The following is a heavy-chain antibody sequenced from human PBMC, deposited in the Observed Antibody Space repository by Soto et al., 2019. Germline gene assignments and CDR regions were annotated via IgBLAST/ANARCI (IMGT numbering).Heavy chain of an antibody. CDR3: ARESDVPYYDSGMDV. V-gene: IGHV1-18*01. J-gene: IGHJ6*02. CDR2: ISGYDGRT. Sequence: QVHLVQSGAEVKKPGASVKVSCKTSGYTFTSYGISWVRQAPGQGLEWMGWISGYDGRTNFAQKVQDRVTMTTDTSTSTVYMELRSLRSDDTAVYYCARESDVPYYDSGMDVWGQGTTVTVSS. CDR1: GYTFTSYG. D-gene: IGHD2-21*02.